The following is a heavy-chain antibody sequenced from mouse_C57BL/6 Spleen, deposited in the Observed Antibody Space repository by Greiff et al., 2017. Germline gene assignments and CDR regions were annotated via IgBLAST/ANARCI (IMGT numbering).Heavy chain of an antibody. CDR2: IYPGDGDT. CDR3: AYYYGSSPLFDY. D-gene: IGHD1-1*01. J-gene: IGHJ2*01. V-gene: IGHV1-80*01. CDR1: GYAFSSYW. Sequence: QVQLKQSGAELVKPGASVKISCKASGYAFSSYWMNWVKQRPGKGLEWIGQIYPGDGDTNYNGKFKGKATLTADKSSSTAYMQLSSLTSEDSAVYFCAYYYGSSPLFDYWGQGTTLTVSS.